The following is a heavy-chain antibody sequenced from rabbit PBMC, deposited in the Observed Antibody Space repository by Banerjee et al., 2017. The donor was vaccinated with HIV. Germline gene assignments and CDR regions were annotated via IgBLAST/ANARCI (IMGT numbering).Heavy chain of an antibody. V-gene: IGHV1S7*01. CDR1: GFDFSSYY. CDR3: ARDRVLVDVRDNL. CDR2: IDPVFGST. J-gene: IGHJ4*01. D-gene: IGHD4-2*01. Sequence: QLKESGGGLVQPGGSLKLSCKASGFDFSSYYMSWVRQAPGKGLEWIGYIDPVFGSTYYASWVNGRFTISSHNAQNTLYLQLNSLTAADTATYFCARDRVLVDVRDNLWGPGTLVTVS.